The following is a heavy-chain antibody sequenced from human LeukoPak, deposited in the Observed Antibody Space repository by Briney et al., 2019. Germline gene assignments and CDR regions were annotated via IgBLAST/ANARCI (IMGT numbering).Heavy chain of an antibody. D-gene: IGHD3-16*01. CDR1: GFTFSTYG. J-gene: IGHJ4*02. CDR2: IWPDGSYK. CDR3: ARAVGPFDY. V-gene: IGHV3-33*01. Sequence: HSGGSLRLSCATSGFTFSTYGIHWVRQAPGKGLEWVAAIWPDGSYKYYVDSVKGRFTISRDNSKNTVYLQMNTLRDEDTAVYYCARAVGPFDYWGQGTLVTVSS.